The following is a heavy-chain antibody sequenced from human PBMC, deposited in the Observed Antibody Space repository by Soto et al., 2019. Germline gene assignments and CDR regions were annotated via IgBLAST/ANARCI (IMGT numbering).Heavy chain of an antibody. J-gene: IGHJ3*02. CDR2: IWYDGSNK. CDR1: GFTFSSYG. D-gene: IGHD3-22*01. CDR3: ARGITYYYDSSGHDAFDI. Sequence: GGSLRLSCAASGFTFSSYGMHWVRQAPGKGLEWVAVIWYDGSNKYYADSVKGRFTISRDNSKNTLYLQMNSLRAEDTAVYYCARGITYYYDSSGHDAFDIWGQGTMVTVS. V-gene: IGHV3-33*01.